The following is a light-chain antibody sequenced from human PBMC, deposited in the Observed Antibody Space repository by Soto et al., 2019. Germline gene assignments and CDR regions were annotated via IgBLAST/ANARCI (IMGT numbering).Light chain of an antibody. Sequence: QSVLTQPASVSGSPGQSITISCTGSDSDVGAYTSVSWYQQHPGKAPKLLIYEVSNWPSGVSRRFSGSKSGNTASLTISGLQAEDEAHYYCSSYTSDNRDYVFGTGTKLTVL. CDR1: DSDVGAYTS. V-gene: IGLV2-14*01. J-gene: IGLJ1*01. CDR3: SSYTSDNRDYV. CDR2: EVS.